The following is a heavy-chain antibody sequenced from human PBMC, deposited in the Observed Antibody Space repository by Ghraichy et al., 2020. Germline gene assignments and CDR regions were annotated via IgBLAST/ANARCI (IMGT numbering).Heavy chain of an antibody. CDR1: GGSISSSSYY. CDR3: ARLGAAAGWGDYYYYMDV. D-gene: IGHD6-13*01. V-gene: IGHV4-39*01. CDR2: IYYSGST. Sequence: SETLSLTCTVSGGSISSSSYYWGWIRQPPGKGLEWIGSIYYSGSTYYNPSLKSRVTISVDTSKNQFSLKLSSVTAADTAVYYCARLGAAAGWGDYYYYMDVWGKGTTVTVSS. J-gene: IGHJ6*03.